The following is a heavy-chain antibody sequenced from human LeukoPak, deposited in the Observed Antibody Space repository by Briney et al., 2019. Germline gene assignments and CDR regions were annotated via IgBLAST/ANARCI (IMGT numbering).Heavy chain of an antibody. CDR2: ISWNSGYI. Sequence: GGSLRLSCAASGFTFNDYAMHWVRQPPGKGLEWLSIISWNSGYIGYADSVKGRFTVSRDNTEDSVYLQMNSLRPEGTAFYFCAKVRGTYSSGFFFDSWGHGTLVTVSS. D-gene: IGHD6-19*01. J-gene: IGHJ4*01. V-gene: IGHV3-9*01. CDR1: GFTFNDYA. CDR3: AKVRGTYSSGFFFDS.